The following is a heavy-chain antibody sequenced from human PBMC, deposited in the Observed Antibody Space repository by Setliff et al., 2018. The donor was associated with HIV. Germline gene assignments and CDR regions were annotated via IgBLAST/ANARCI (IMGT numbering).Heavy chain of an antibody. CDR3: ARGPRGKGVIYYFDY. V-gene: IGHV4-34*01. Sequence: PSETLSLTCAAYGGSFTGYYWSWIRQPPGKGLEWVGEINHSGNSNYNPSLRSRVTLSIDTSKKQFSLKLRSVTAADTAVYYCARGPRGKGVIYYFDYWGQGNLVTSPQ. D-gene: IGHD2-8*01. J-gene: IGHJ4*02. CDR2: INHSGNS. CDR1: GGSFTGYY.